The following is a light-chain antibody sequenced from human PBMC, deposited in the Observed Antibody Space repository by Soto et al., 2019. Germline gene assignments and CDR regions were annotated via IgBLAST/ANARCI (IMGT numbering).Light chain of an antibody. CDR2: GAS. V-gene: IGKV3-20*01. Sequence: EIVLTQSPGTLSLSPGERATLSCRASQSVSNNYLAWYQQKPGQAPTLLIYGASNRATGIPDRFSGSGSGTDFTLTISRLELEDFAVYYCQQYGSSGTFGQGTKVEIK. CDR1: QSVSNNY. CDR3: QQYGSSGT. J-gene: IGKJ1*01.